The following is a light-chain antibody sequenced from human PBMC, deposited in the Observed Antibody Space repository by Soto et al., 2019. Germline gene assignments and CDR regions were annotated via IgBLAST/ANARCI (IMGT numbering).Light chain of an antibody. V-gene: IGKV1-39*01. CDR3: QQSYSTPIS. CDR2: TAY. CDR1: QSISSH. J-gene: IGKJ5*01. Sequence: DIRMTQSPSSLSSSVGDTVTITCRASQSISSHLNWYQQKPGKDPNLLMYTAYTLQSGVPSRFSGSGSGTDVTLTISSLQPEDVATYDCQQSYSTPISFGQGTRLEI.